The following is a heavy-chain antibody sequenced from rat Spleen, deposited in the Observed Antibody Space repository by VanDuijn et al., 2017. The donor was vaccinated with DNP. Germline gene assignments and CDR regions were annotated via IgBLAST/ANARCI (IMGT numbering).Heavy chain of an antibody. CDR1: GFTFSNYD. D-gene: IGHD4-3*01. J-gene: IGHJ2*01. CDR2: ISPSGGST. V-gene: IGHV5-25*01. Sequence: EVQLVESGGGLVQPGRSLKLSCAASGFTFSNYDMAWVRQAPTRGLEWVASISPSGGSTYYRDSVKGRFTVSRDNAKSRLHLQMDSLRSEDTATYACTRQKFGGDYFDYWGQGVMVTVSS. CDR3: TRQKFGGDYFDY.